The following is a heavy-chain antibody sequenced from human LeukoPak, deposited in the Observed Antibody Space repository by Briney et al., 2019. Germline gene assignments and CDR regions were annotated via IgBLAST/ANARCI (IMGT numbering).Heavy chain of an antibody. J-gene: IGHJ5*02. CDR1: GYTFTSYG. CDR3: ARLVVAATKLNWFDP. CDR2: ISAYNGNT. V-gene: IGHV1-18*01. Sequence: ASVKVSCKASGYTFTSYGISWVRQAPGQGLEWMGWISAYNGNTNYAQKLQGRVTMTTDTSTSTAYMELRSLRSDDTAVYYCARLVVAATKLNWFDPWGQGTLVTVSS. D-gene: IGHD2-15*01.